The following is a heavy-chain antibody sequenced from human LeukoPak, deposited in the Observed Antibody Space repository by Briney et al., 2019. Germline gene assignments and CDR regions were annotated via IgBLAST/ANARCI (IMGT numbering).Heavy chain of an antibody. V-gene: IGHV1-69*13. CDR1: GGTFSSYA. Sequence: ASVKVSCKASGGTFSSYAISWVRQAPGQGLEWMGGIIPIFGTANYAQKFQGRVTITADESTSTAYMELSSLRSEDTAVYYCARVIRLWFGELLPWGQGTLVTVSS. CDR2: IIPIFGTA. D-gene: IGHD3-10*01. CDR3: ARVIRLWFGELLP. J-gene: IGHJ5*02.